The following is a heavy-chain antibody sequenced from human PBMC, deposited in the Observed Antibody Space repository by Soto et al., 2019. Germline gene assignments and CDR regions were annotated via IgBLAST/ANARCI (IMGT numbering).Heavy chain of an antibody. CDR3: ARGGGGYSSSWSYYYYGMDV. CDR1: GGTFSSYA. CDR2: IIPIFGTA. J-gene: IGHJ6*02. D-gene: IGHD6-13*01. V-gene: IGHV1-69*13. Sequence: SVKVSCKASGGTFSSYAISWVRQAPGQGLEWMGGIIPIFGTANYAQKFQGRVTITADESTSTAYMELSSLRSEDTAVYYCARGGGGYSSSWSYYYYGMDVWGQGTTVTVSS.